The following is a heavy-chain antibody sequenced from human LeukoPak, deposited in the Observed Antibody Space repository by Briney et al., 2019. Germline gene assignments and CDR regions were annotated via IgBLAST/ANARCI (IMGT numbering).Heavy chain of an antibody. CDR1: GGSFSGYY. Sequence: SETLSLTCAVYGGSFSGYYWSWIRQPPGKGLEWIGEINHSGSTNYNPSLKSRVTISVDTSKNQFSLKLSSVTAADTAVYYCAREDKDTAMVHWGQGTLVTVSS. J-gene: IGHJ4*02. V-gene: IGHV4-34*01. D-gene: IGHD5-18*01. CDR2: INHSGST. CDR3: AREDKDTAMVH.